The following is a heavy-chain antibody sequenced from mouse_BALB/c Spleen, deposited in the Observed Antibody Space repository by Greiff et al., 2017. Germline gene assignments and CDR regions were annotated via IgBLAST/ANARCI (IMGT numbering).Heavy chain of an antibody. D-gene: IGHD2-1*01. CDR2: IWGDGST. V-gene: IGHV2-6-7*01. CDR1: GFSLTGYG. J-gene: IGHJ3*01. CDR3: ARDTGNYEAWFAY. Sequence: VQGVESGPGLVAPSQSLSITCTVSGFSLTGYGVNWVRQPPGKGLEWLGMIWGDGSTDYNSALKSRLSISKDNSKSQVFLKMNSLQTDDTARYYCARDTGNYEAWFAYWGQGTLVTVSA.